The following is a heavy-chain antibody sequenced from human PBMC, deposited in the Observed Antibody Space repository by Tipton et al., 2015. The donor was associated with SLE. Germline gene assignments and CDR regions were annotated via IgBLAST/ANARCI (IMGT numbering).Heavy chain of an antibody. CDR2: INHSGST. V-gene: IGHV4-39*07. J-gene: IGHJ4*02. Sequence: LRLSCTVSGGSISSGSYYWSWIRQPPGKGLEWIGEINHSGSTNYNPSLKSRVTISVDTSKNQFSLKLSSVTAADTAVYYCASGAMDFDYWGQGTLVTVSS. D-gene: IGHD5-18*01. CDR3: ASGAMDFDY. CDR1: GGSISSGSYY.